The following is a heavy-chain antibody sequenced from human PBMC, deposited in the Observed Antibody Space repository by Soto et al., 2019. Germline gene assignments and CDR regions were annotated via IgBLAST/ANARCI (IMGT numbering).Heavy chain of an antibody. CDR3: AILQRFSEWFDP. CDR2: IYSSGST. D-gene: IGHD3-3*01. Sequence: ASETLSLTCTVSGGAISTYYWTWIRQTAGKGLEWIGRIYSSGSTKYNPALQSRVTMSLDTSNNQFSLRLTSVTAADTAVYYCAILQRFSEWFDPWGQGSLVTLS. J-gene: IGHJ5*02. V-gene: IGHV4-4*07. CDR1: GGAISTYY.